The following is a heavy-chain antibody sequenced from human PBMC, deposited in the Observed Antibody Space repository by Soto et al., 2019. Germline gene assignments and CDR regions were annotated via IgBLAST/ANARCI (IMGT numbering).Heavy chain of an antibody. Sequence: EVQLVESGGGLVQPGGSLKLSCAVSGFTFSSSSMHWVRQAYGKGLEWVGRIRSRGKSPATSYAASVKGRFTISRDDSKNMAYLHMKSLKTDDTAVYFCAGLDCSGGSCWPYYFEHWGQGTLVTVSS. CDR3: AGLDCSGGSCWPYYFEH. D-gene: IGHD2-15*01. CDR2: IRSRGKSPAT. V-gene: IGHV3-73*02. J-gene: IGHJ4*02. CDR1: GFTFSSSS.